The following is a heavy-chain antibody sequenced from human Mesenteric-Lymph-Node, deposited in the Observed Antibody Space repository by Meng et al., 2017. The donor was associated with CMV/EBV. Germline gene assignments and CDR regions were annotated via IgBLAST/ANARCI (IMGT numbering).Heavy chain of an antibody. J-gene: IGHJ5*02. CDR2: ISGRSGSSDNT. CDR3: AKRIVVVAEGDWFDP. V-gene: IGHV3-23*01. D-gene: IGHD2-21*01. Sequence: GGSLRLSCAGSGFSFNSYAMSWVRQAPGKGLEWVSSISGRSGSSDNTNYADSVKGRFTISRDNSKNTLYLQMNSLRAEDTAVYYCAKRIVVVAEGDWFDPWGQGTLVTVSS. CDR1: GFSFNSYA.